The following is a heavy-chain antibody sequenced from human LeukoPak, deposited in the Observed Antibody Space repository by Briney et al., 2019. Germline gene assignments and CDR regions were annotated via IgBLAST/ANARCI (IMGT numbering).Heavy chain of an antibody. Sequence: GGSLRLSCAASGFTFSSYSMNWVRQAPGKGLEWVSSISSSSSYIYYADSVKGRFTISRDNAKKSLYLQMNSLRAEHTAVYYCARDQGVYCSGGSCTAFDIWGQGTMVTVSS. CDR3: ARDQGVYCSGGSCTAFDI. CDR2: ISSSSSYI. D-gene: IGHD2-15*01. CDR1: GFTFSSYS. V-gene: IGHV3-21*01. J-gene: IGHJ3*02.